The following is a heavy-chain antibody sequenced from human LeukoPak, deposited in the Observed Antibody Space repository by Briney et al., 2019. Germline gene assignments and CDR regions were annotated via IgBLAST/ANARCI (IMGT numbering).Heavy chain of an antibody. V-gene: IGHV4-59*01. CDR1: GGSISNDY. J-gene: IGHJ5*02. CDR3: ARGGYYGSGNDFRFDP. D-gene: IGHD3-10*01. Sequence: SETLSLTCTVSGGSISNDYWSWIRQPPGKGLEWIGYIYSTGSTNYKPSLKSRVTISVDTSKNQFSLKLSSVTAADTAVYYCARGGYYGSGNDFRFDPWGQGTLVTVSS. CDR2: IYSTGST.